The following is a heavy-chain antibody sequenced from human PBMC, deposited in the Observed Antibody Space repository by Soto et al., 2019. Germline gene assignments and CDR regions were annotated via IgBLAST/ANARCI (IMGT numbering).Heavy chain of an antibody. J-gene: IGHJ3*02. CDR2: ISAYNGNT. D-gene: IGHD3-10*01. CDR3: ARARLYSGSTSNDAFDI. Sequence: QVQRVQSGAEVKKPGASVKVSCKASGYTFTSYGISWVRQAPGQGLEWTGWISAYNGNTNYAQKLQGRVTMTTDTSTSTAYMELRSLRSDDTAVYYCARARLYSGSTSNDAFDIWGQGTMVTVSS. CDR1: GYTFTSYG. V-gene: IGHV1-18*01.